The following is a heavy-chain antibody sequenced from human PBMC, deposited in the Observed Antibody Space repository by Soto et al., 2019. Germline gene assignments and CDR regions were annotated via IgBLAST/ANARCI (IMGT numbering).Heavy chain of an antibody. V-gene: IGHV4-59*01. D-gene: IGHD3-22*01. CDR2: IYYSGST. CDR1: GGSISSYY. J-gene: IGHJ3*02. CDR3: ARVGDASSGPRDAFDI. Sequence: QVQLQESGPGLVKPSETLSLTCTVSGGSISSYYWSWIRQPPGKGLEWFGYIYYSGSTNYNPSLKSRVTRSVDTSKNQFSLKLSSVTAADSAVYYCARVGDASSGPRDAFDIWGQGTMVTVSS.